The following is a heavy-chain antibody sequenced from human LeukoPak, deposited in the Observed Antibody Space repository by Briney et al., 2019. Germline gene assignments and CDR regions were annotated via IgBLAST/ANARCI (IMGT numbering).Heavy chain of an antibody. CDR3: ASTGYSSGWYEVDY. J-gene: IGHJ4*02. CDR1: GFTFSSYA. V-gene: IGHV3-30-3*01. D-gene: IGHD6-19*01. CDR2: ISYDGSNK. Sequence: GGSLRLSCAASGFTFSSYAMHWVRQAPGKGLEWVAVISYDGSNKYYADSVKGRFTISRDNSKNTLYLQTNSLRAEDTAVYYCASTGYSSGWYEVDYWGQGTLVTVSS.